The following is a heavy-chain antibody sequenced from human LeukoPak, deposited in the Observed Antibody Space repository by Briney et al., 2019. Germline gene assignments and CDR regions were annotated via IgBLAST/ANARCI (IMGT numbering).Heavy chain of an antibody. CDR1: GFTFSSYA. CDR2: ISGSGGST. D-gene: IGHD2-15*01. J-gene: IGHJ3*02. CDR3: AKLDIVVVVAADI. Sequence: GGSLRLSCAAPGFTFSSYAMSWVRQAPGKGLEWVSAISGSGGSTYYADSVKGRFTISRDNSKNTLYLQMNSLRAEDTAVYYCAKLDIVVVVAADIWGQGTMVTVSS. V-gene: IGHV3-23*01.